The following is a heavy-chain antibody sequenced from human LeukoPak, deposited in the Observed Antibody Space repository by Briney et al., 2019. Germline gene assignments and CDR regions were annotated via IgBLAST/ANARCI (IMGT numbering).Heavy chain of an antibody. CDR1: GFTFSSYG. CDR3: AKLYDAFDI. Sequence: GGSLRLSCAASGFTFSSYGMHWVRQAPGKGLEWVAVISYDGSNKYYADSVKGRFTISRDNSKNTLYLQMNSQRAEDTAVYYCAKLYDAFDIWGQGTMVTVSS. J-gene: IGHJ3*02. V-gene: IGHV3-30*18. CDR2: ISYDGSNK.